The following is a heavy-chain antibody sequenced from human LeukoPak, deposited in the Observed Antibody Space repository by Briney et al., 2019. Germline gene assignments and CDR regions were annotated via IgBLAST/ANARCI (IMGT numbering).Heavy chain of an antibody. D-gene: IGHD5-12*01. V-gene: IGHV3-11*05. CDR1: GFTFSDYY. J-gene: IGHJ4*02. CDR3: AKDREGLSSGYDLEYFDY. CDR2: ISSGSHST. Sequence: TGGSLRLSCAASGFTFSDYYMAWIRQAPGKGLEWVSYISSGSHSTNYLDSVKGRFTISRDNSKNTLFLQMNSLRAEDTAIYYCAKDREGLSSGYDLEYFDYWGQGTLVTVSS.